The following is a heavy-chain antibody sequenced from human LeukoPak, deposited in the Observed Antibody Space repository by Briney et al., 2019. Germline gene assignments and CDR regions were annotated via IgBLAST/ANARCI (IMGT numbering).Heavy chain of an antibody. CDR1: GYTFTSYY. D-gene: IGHD1-14*01. V-gene: IGHV1-46*03. Sequence: ASVKVSCKASGYTFTSYYMHWVRQAPGQGLEWMGIINPSGGSTSYAQKFQGRVTMTRDTSTSTVYMALSSLRSEDTAVYYCAREARNFAFDIWGQGTMVTVSS. CDR2: INPSGGST. J-gene: IGHJ3*02. CDR3: AREARNFAFDI.